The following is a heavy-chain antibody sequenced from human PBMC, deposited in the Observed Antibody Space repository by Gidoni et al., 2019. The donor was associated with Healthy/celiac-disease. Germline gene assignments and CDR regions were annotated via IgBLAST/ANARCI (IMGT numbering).Heavy chain of an antibody. D-gene: IGHD3-10*01. CDR1: GFTFSSYG. CDR3: AKEELLWFGELLP. CDR2: ISYDGSNK. Sequence: QVQLVESGGGVVQPGRSLRLSCAASGFTFSSYGMHWVRQAPGKGLEWVAVISYDGSNKYYADSVKGRFTISTDNSKNTLYLQMNSLRAEDTAVYYCAKEELLWFGELLPWGQGTLVTVSS. J-gene: IGHJ5*02. V-gene: IGHV3-30*18.